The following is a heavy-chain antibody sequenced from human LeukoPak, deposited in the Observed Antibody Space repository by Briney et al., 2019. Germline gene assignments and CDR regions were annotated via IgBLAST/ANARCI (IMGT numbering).Heavy chain of an antibody. D-gene: IGHD3-9*01. CDR2: ISGSDGST. J-gene: IGHJ5*02. Sequence: GGSLRLSCAASGFTFSSYAMSWVRQAPGKGLEWVSAISGSDGSTYYADSVKGRFTISRDNSKNTLWLQMNSLRAEDTAVYYCAKGYFNWFDPWGQGTLVTASS. CDR3: AKGYFNWFDP. CDR1: GFTFSSYA. V-gene: IGHV3-23*01.